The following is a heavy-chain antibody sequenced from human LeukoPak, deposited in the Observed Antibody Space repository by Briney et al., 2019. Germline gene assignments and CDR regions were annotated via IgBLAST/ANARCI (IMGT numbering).Heavy chain of an antibody. Sequence: KSGGSLRLSCAASGFTFSDYYMTWIRQAPGKGLEWVSYISAGGTTIYYADSVKGRFTVSRDNARTSLYLQMNSLRAEDTAVYYCARVRSSSWTPGPWGQGTLVTVSS. CDR2: ISAGGTTI. J-gene: IGHJ5*02. CDR1: GFTFSDYY. CDR3: ARVRSSSWTPGP. V-gene: IGHV3-11*01. D-gene: IGHD6-13*01.